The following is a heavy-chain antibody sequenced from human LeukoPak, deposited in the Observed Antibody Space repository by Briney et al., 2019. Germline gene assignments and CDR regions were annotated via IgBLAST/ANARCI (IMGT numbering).Heavy chain of an antibody. CDR2: ISYGGSNK. CDR1: GFTFSSYG. CDR3: AKDLRLMGASTPTY. J-gene: IGHJ4*02. V-gene: IGHV3-30*18. D-gene: IGHD1-26*01. Sequence: GRSLRLSCAASGFTFSSYGMHWVRQAPGKGLEWVAVISYGGSNKYYADSVKGRFTISRDNSKNTLYLQMNSLRAEDTAVYYCAKDLRLMGASTPTYWGQGTLVTVSS.